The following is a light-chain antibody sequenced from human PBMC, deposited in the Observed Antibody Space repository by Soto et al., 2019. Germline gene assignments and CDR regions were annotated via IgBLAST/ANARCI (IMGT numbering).Light chain of an antibody. CDR2: KAS. CDR1: QRIGSW. V-gene: IGKV1-5*03. J-gene: IGKJ1*01. CDR3: QQYKSYSQWT. Sequence: DIQMTQSPSTLSASLGDGVTIICRASQRIGSWLAWYPQKPGKASKLLIYKASSLEGGVPSRFSGRGSGTELTLTIRSLHPNDFAIHYCQQYKSYSQWTFGQGTKEHIK.